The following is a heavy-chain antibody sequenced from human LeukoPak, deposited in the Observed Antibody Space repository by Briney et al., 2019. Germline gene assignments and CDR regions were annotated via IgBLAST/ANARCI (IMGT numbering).Heavy chain of an antibody. V-gene: IGHV1-46*01. J-gene: IGHJ4*02. Sequence: ASVEVSCKASGYTFTSYYMHWVRQAPGQGLEWMGIINPSGGSTSYAQKFQGRVTMTRDTSISTAYMELSRLRSDDTAVYYCAREANDYWGQGTLVTVSS. CDR2: INPSGGST. CDR3: AREANDY. CDR1: GYTFTSYY.